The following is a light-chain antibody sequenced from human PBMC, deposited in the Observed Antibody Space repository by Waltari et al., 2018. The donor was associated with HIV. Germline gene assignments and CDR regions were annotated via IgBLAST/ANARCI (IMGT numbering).Light chain of an antibody. CDR3: QQYYSTPWT. V-gene: IGKV4-1*01. CDR2: WAS. J-gene: IGKJ1*01. CDR1: QTVLYSPNNKNY. Sequence: DIVMTQSPDSLAVSLGERATVNCKSSQTVLYSPNNKNYLAGYQQKPGQPPKLLIHWASTRESGVPDRFSGGGSGTDFTLTISSLQAEDVAVYYCQQYYSTPWTFGQGTKVEIK.